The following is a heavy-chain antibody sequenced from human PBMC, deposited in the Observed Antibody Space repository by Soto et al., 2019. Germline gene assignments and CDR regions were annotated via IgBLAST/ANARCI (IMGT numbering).Heavy chain of an antibody. CDR1: GGSISSSSYY. CDR3: ARRGQWLVQYYYYGMDV. Sequence: SETLSLTCTVSGGSISSSSYYWGWIRQPPGKGLEWIGSIYYSGSTYYNPSLKSRVTISVDTSKNQFSLKLSSVTAADTAVYYCARRGQWLVQYYYYGMDVWGQGTTVTVSS. J-gene: IGHJ6*02. D-gene: IGHD6-19*01. V-gene: IGHV4-39*01. CDR2: IYYSGST.